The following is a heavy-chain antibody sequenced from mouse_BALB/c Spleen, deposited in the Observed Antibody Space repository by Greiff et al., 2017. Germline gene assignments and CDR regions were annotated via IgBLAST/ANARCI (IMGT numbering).Heavy chain of an antibody. CDR3: ARELTFDV. V-gene: IGHV5-6-3*01. Sequence: EVKVIESGGGLVQPGGSLKLSCAASGFTFSSYGMSWVRQTPDKRLELVATINSNGGSTYYPDSVKGRFTISRDNAKNTLYLQMSSLKSEDTAMYYCARELTFDVWGAGTTVTVSS. J-gene: IGHJ1*01. CDR1: GFTFSSYG. CDR2: INSNGGST.